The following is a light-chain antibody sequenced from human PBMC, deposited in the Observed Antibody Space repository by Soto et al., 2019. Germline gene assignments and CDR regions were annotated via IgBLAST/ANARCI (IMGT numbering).Light chain of an antibody. Sequence: DIQMTQSPYSLSASVGDIVTITCRASQTISRYLNWYQQKPGKAPTLLIYAATTLRSGVPSRFSGSGSGTDFTLPISRLQPDDFAAYYGQQSYTTPLTYGGGNKGAIK. J-gene: IGKJ4*01. CDR1: QTISRY. CDR3: QQSYTTPLT. CDR2: AAT. V-gene: IGKV1-39*01.